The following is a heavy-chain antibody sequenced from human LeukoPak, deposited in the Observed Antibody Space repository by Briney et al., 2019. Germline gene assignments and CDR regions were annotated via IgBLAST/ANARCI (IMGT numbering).Heavy chain of an antibody. J-gene: IGHJ4*02. Sequence: GGSLTLSCAASGFTFSSYWMSWVRQAPGKGLEWVANIKQDGSEKYYVDSVKGRFTISRDNAKNSLYLQMNSLRAEDTAVYYCAREYDFWSGYPLDYWGQGTLATVSS. CDR3: AREYDFWSGYPLDY. CDR1: GFTFSSYW. CDR2: IKQDGSEK. D-gene: IGHD3-3*01. V-gene: IGHV3-7*01.